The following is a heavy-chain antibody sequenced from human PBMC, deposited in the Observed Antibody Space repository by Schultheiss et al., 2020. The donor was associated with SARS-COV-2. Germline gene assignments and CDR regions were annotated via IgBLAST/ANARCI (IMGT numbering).Heavy chain of an antibody. CDR3: AMTSGGSPNWFDP. J-gene: IGHJ5*02. D-gene: IGHD3-16*01. Sequence: GGSLRLSCAASGFTVSSNYMSWVRQAPGKGLEWVSAISGSGGSTYYADSVKGRFTISRDNAKNTLYLQMNSLKTEDTAVYYCAMTSGGSPNWFDPWGQGTLVTVSS. V-gene: IGHV3-23*01. CDR2: ISGSGGST. CDR1: GFTVSSNY.